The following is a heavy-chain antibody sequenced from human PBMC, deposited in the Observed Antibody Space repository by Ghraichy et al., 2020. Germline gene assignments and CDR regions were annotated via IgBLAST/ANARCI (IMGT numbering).Heavy chain of an antibody. CDR3: ARDFDY. J-gene: IGHJ4*02. Sequence: SLNISCTVSGGSISSGGYYWSWIRQHPGKGLEWIGHIYYSVTTDYNPSLKSRVTISEDTSKNQFSLRLTSVTAADTAVYYCARDFDYWGQGVLVTVSS. CDR1: GGSISSGGYY. V-gene: IGHV4-31*03. CDR2: IYYSVTT.